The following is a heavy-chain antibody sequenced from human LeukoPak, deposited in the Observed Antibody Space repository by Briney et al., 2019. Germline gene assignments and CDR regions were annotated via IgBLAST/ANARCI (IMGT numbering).Heavy chain of an antibody. J-gene: IGHJ5*02. Sequence: PSETLSLTCTVSGGSINSRSYYWGWIRQPPGKGLEWIGSIYYSRSTYYNPSLKSRVTISVDTSKNQFSLKLSSVTAADTAVYYCAREATLGKFGGHVRTWFDPWGQGTLVTVSS. D-gene: IGHD3-10*02. CDR1: GGSINSRSYY. V-gene: IGHV4-39*07. CDR3: AREATLGKFGGHVRTWFDP. CDR2: IYYSRST.